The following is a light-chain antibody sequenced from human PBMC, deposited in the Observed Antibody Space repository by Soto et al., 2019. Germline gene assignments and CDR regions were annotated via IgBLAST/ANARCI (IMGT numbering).Light chain of an antibody. CDR3: QQLNNYPRT. Sequence: DIQMTQSPSSLSASVGDRVTITCRASQGISSYLAWYQQKPGKAPKLLISAASTLQSGVPSRFSGSGSGTEFTLTITSLQPEDFATYYCQQLNNYPRTFGQGTKVDNK. V-gene: IGKV1-9*01. J-gene: IGKJ1*01. CDR1: QGISSY. CDR2: AAS.